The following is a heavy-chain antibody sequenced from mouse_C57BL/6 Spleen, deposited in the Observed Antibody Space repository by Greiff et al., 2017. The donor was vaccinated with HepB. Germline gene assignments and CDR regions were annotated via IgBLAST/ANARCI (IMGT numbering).Heavy chain of an antibody. CDR2: IDPSDSYT. J-gene: IGHJ2*01. CDR3: ARLGNYGVYYFDY. CDR1: GYTFTSYW. D-gene: IGHD2-1*01. V-gene: IGHV1-50*01. Sequence: QVQLQQPGAELVKPGASVKLSCKASGYTFTSYWMQWVKQRPGQGLEWIGEIDPSDSYTNYNQKFKGKATLTVDTSSSTAYMQLSSLTSEDSAVYYCARLGNYGVYYFDYWGQGTTLTVSS.